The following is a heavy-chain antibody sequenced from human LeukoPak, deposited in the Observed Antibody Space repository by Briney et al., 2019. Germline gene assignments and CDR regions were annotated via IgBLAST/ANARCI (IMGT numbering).Heavy chain of an antibody. CDR2: ISGTGGST. Sequence: ISGTGGSTYYADSVKGRFTISRDNSKNTLSLQMNSLRAEDTALYYCAKGGPRGYSYGYLDYWGQGTLVTVSS. V-gene: IGHV3-23*01. D-gene: IGHD5-18*01. CDR3: AKGGPRGYSYGYLDY. J-gene: IGHJ4*02.